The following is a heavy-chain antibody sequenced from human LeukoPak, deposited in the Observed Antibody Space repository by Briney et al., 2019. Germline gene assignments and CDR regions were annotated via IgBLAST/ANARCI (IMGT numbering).Heavy chain of an antibody. CDR1: GCSISSGDYY. CDR3: ARTYSGSWYDY. Sequence: TLSLTCTVSGCSISSGDYYWRWIRQPPGKGLEWIGYIYYSGSTYYNPSLKSRVTISVDTSKNQFSLKLSSVTAADTAVYYCARTYSGSWYDYWGQGTLVTVSS. CDR2: IYYSGST. J-gene: IGHJ4*02. D-gene: IGHD6-13*01. V-gene: IGHV4-30-4*01.